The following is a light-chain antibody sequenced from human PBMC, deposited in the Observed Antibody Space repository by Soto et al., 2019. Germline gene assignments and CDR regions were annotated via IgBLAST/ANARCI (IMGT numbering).Light chain of an antibody. CDR3: QQRSNWPRT. CDR1: QSVSSY. V-gene: IGKV3-11*01. CDR2: DPS. J-gene: IGKJ2*02. Sequence: EIVLTQSPATLSLSPGDTATLSCRASQSVSSYLAWYQQKPGQAPRPLIYDPSNRATGIPARFSGSGSGADFTLTIGSLEPEDFEVYYCQQRSNWPRTFGQGTKVEIK.